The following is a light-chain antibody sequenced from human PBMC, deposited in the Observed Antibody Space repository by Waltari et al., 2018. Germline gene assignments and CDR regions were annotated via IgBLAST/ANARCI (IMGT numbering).Light chain of an antibody. V-gene: IGKV3D-15*01. CDR1: QSVRST. CDR3: QQYDYWPWT. J-gene: IGKJ1*01. Sequence: IVMTQSPATLSLSPGESATLSCRASQSVRSTFAWFQQKPGQPPRLLIYGTSTRATGIPARFTGSRLGTEFSLTISSLQPEDFATYYCQQYDYWPWTFGQGTRVETK. CDR2: GTS.